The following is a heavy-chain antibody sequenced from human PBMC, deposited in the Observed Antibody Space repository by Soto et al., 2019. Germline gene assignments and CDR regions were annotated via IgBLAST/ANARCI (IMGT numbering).Heavy chain of an antibody. CDR3: ARGIATGHLDP. J-gene: IGHJ5*02. Sequence: GASVKVSCTASGYTFTGHYMNWVRQAPGQRLEWMGWINPDNGNTKSSQKFQDRVIITRDTSASTAYMDLSSLRSEDTAVYYCARGIATGHLDPWGQGTLVTVSS. V-gene: IGHV1-3*01. CDR1: GYTFTGHY. D-gene: IGHD2-15*01. CDR2: INPDNGNT.